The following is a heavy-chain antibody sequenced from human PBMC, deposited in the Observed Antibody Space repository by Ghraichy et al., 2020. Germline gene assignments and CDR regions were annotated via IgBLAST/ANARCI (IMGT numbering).Heavy chain of an antibody. V-gene: IGHV4-31*11. CDR2: IHSTGSN. J-gene: IGHJ4*02. D-gene: IGHD2-21*02. CDR1: GGSFNTGPYF. CDR3: VWEECDGDCFLTY. Sequence: SETLSLTCAVSGGSFNTGPYFWTWIRQHPVTGLEWIVYIHSTGSNYYKSSLKSRVSVSMDTSKNQFSLRWRSVTAADTAVYYCVWEECDGDCFLTYWGPG.